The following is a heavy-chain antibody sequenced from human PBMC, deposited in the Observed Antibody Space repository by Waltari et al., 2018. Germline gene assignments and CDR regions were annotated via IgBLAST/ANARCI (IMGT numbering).Heavy chain of an antibody. CDR2: ISGSGGST. CDR1: GFTFSSYA. Sequence: EVRLVESGGGLVQPGGSLRLSCAASGFTFSSYAMSWVRQAPGKGLEWVSAISGSGGSTYYADSVKGRFTISRDNSKNTLYLQMNSLRAEDTAVYYCAKVWVMGDSGDRAIIDYWGQGTLVTVSS. V-gene: IGHV3-23*04. J-gene: IGHJ4*02. D-gene: IGHD2-21*02. CDR3: AKVWVMGDSGDRAIIDY.